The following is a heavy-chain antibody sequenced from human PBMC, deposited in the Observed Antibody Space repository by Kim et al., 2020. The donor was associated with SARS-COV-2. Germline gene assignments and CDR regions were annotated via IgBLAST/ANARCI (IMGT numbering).Heavy chain of an antibody. J-gene: IGHJ5*02. CDR3: ARHEATVVDGNWFDP. Sequence: PSHKSRVTISVDTSKNQFSLKLISVTAADTAVYDCARHEATVVDGNWFDPWGQGTLVTVSS. V-gene: IGHV4-59*08. D-gene: IGHD4-17*01.